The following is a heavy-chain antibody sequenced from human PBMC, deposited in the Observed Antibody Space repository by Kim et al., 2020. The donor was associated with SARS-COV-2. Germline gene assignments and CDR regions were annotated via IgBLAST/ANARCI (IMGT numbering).Heavy chain of an antibody. V-gene: IGHV1-2*02. J-gene: IGHJ4*02. Sequence: AQKLQGRVTMTRDTSISTAYMELSRLRSDDTAVYYCARVVVVPAAPADPYWGQGTLVTVSS. D-gene: IGHD2-2*01. CDR3: ARVVVVPAAPADPY.